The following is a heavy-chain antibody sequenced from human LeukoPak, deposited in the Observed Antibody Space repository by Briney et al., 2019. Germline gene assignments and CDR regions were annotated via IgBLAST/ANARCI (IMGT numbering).Heavy chain of an antibody. J-gene: IGHJ3*02. CDR2: IYSGGST. CDR3: AARSGWYAFDI. V-gene: IGHV3-53*01. CDR1: GFTVSSNY. D-gene: IGHD6-19*01. Sequence: GGSLRLSCAASGFTVSSNYMSWVRQAPGKGLEWVSVIYSGGSTYYADSVKGRFTISRDNSKNTLYLQMNSLRAEDTAVYYCAARSGWYAFDIWGQGTMVTVSS.